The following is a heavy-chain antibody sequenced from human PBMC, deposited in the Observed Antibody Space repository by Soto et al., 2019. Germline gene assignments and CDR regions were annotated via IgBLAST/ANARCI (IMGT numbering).Heavy chain of an antibody. CDR3: ARDSVYYDSSGSPKSDWFDP. J-gene: IGHJ5*02. D-gene: IGHD3-22*01. Sequence: AVKVPCKACGGRFSSYSICWVRPAPGKGLEWMGGIIPIFGTANYAQKFQGRVTITADKSTSTAYMELSSLRSEDTAVYYCARDSVYYDSSGSPKSDWFDPWGQGTLVPVSS. CDR2: IIPIFGTA. CDR1: GGRFSSYS. V-gene: IGHV1-69*06.